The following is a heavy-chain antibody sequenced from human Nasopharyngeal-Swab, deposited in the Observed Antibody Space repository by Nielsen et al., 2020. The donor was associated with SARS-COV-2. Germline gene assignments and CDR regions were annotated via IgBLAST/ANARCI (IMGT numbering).Heavy chain of an antibody. D-gene: IGHD5-24*01. CDR1: GFTFSSYA. CDR2: ISGSGGST. CDR3: ARARDGYDFDAFDI. V-gene: IGHV3-23*01. Sequence: GESLKISCAASGFTFSSYALSWVRQAPGKGLEWVSAISGSGGSTYYADSVKGRFTISRDNSKTALYLQMNSLRSDDTAVYYCARARDGYDFDAFDIWGQGTMVTVSS. J-gene: IGHJ3*02.